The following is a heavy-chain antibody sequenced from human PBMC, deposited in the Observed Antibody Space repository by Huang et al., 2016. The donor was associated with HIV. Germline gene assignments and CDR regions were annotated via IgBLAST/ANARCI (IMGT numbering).Heavy chain of an antibody. CDR2: IIPIFGTA. J-gene: IGHJ4*02. CDR3: ARVESRRYYDSSGYYY. Sequence: QVQLVQSGAEVKKPGSSVKVSCKASGGTFSSYAISWVRQAPGQGLEWMGGIIPIFGTANYAQKFQGSVTITADESTSTAYMELSSLRSEDTAVYYCARVESRRYYDSSGYYYWGQGTLVTVSS. CDR1: GGTFSSYA. V-gene: IGHV1-69*01. D-gene: IGHD3-22*01.